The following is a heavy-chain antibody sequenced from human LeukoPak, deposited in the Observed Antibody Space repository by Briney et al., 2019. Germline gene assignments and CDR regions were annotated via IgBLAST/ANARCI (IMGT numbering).Heavy chain of an antibody. J-gene: IGHJ3*02. CDR3: VTGTGRAFDI. D-gene: IGHD1-1*01. CDR2: IYPGDSDT. CDR1: GYSFTSYW. Sequence: GESLKISCKGSGYSFTSYWIGWVRQMPGKGLEWMGVIYPGDSDTRYSPSFQGQVTVLADKSINTAYLQWSSLKASDTAMYYCVTGTGRAFDIWGQGTMVTVSS. V-gene: IGHV5-51*01.